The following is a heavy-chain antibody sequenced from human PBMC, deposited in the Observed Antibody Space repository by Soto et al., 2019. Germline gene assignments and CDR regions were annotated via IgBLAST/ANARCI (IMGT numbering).Heavy chain of an antibody. Sequence: SVKVSCKASGGTFSSYAISWVRQAPGQGLEWMGGIIPIFGTANYAQKFQGRVTITADESTSTAYMELSSLRSEDTAVYYCASPNPYYGYYDGSGYAYNWFESWGQGNRVTVSS. D-gene: IGHD3-22*01. CDR1: GGTFSSYA. CDR2: IIPIFGTA. CDR3: ASPNPYYGYYDGSGYAYNWFES. J-gene: IGHJ5*02. V-gene: IGHV1-69*13.